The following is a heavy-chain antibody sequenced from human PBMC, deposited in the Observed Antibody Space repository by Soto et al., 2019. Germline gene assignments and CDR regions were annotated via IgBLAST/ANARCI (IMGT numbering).Heavy chain of an antibody. CDR3: ARGQEGVVATH. CDR1: GGSLSGYY. CDR2: IKDGGLT. J-gene: IGHJ4*02. D-gene: IGHD5-12*01. V-gene: IGHV4-34*01. Sequence: QVQLQQWGAGLLKPSETLSLTCVVYGGSLSGYYWSWIRKPPGKELAWIGEIKDGGLTNYSPSLKSRVTVSVDRPLNQCSLQLHAVTAADAAVYYWARGQEGVVATHWDQGALVTVSS.